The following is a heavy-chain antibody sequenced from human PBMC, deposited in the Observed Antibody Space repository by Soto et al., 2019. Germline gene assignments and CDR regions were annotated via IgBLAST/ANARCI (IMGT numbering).Heavy chain of an antibody. CDR2: IRNKANSYTT. Sequence: PGGSLRLSCAASGFTFSDHYMDWVRQAPGRGLERVGRIRNKANSYTTQYAASVKGRFTISRDDSKNSLYLQMNSLQTEDTAVYYCAREGSASGWRAFFDYWGQGTLVTVSS. CDR3: AREGSASGWRAFFDY. D-gene: IGHD6-19*01. V-gene: IGHV3-72*01. CDR1: GFTFSDHY. J-gene: IGHJ4*01.